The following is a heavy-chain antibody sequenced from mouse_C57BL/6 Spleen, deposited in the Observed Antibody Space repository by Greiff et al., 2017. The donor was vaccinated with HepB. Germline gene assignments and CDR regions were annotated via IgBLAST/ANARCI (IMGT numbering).Heavy chain of an antibody. CDR2: ISSGGSYT. Sequence: EVMLVESGGDLVKPGGSLKLSCAASGFTFSSYGMSWVRQTPDKRLEWVATISSGGSYTYYPDSVKGRFTISRDNAKNTLYLQMSSLKSEDTAMYYCASLLLYYYAMDYWGQGTSVTVSS. CDR3: ASLLLYYYAMDY. V-gene: IGHV5-6*01. CDR1: GFTFSSYG. J-gene: IGHJ4*01. D-gene: IGHD2-1*01.